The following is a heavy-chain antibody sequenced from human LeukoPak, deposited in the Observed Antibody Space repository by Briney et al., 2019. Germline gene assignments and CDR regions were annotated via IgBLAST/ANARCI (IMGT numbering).Heavy chain of an antibody. CDR2: IIPAFNAV. D-gene: IGHD1-26*01. Sequence: HGSSVKVSCKGSGGSFSNSALSWVRQAPGQGLEWMGGIIPAFNAVHNAQKFQGRATITADGYTNTAYMELRSLRSEDTAVYYCALSGAYSGTYRSRDYYYYMDVWGKGTTVTVFS. CDR3: ALSGAYSGTYRSRDYYYYMDV. J-gene: IGHJ6*03. CDR1: GGSFSNSA. V-gene: IGHV1-69*01.